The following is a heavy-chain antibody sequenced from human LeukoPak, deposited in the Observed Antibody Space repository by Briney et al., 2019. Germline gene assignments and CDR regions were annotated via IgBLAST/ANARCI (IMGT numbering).Heavy chain of an antibody. CDR3: ARSTHGTFLAFDI. CDR2: ITANGVSK. J-gene: IGHJ3*02. V-gene: IGHV3-23*01. D-gene: IGHD1-26*01. CDR1: GFTFSSSP. Sequence: GGSLSLSFAASGFTFSSSPMSWVRPAPGKGLEWVSGITANGVSKYYADSVQGRFTISRDNSKGTLFLQMNGLRAEDTALYYCARSTHGTFLAFDIWGQGTMVTVSS.